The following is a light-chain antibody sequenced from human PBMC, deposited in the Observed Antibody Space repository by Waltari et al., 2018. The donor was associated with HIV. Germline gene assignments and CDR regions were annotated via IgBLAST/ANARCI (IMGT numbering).Light chain of an antibody. CDR3: SSLVYSDTLSVL. V-gene: IGLV2-14*01. CDR1: TSDIAYYNY. Sequence: QFALTQPASVSGSPGQSITISCTGTTSDIAYYNYVSWYQQHPGKAPKLIIYEVSTRPSGVSNRFPRSQSGGTASLTISGLQAEDEADYFCSSLVYSDTLSVLFGGGTKLTVL. J-gene: IGLJ3*02. CDR2: EVS.